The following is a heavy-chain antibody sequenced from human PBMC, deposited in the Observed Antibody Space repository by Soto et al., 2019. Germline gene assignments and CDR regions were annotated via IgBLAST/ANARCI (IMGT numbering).Heavy chain of an antibody. CDR3: ARDSMVRGVTHYYYYYGMDV. Sequence: GGSLRLSCAASGFTFTSYAMTWVRQGPGKGLEGVSSIGTRAGDLLYADAVKGRVTISRDNSKNTLYVQMNSLRAEDTAVYYCARDSMVRGVTHYYYYYGMDVWGQGTTVTVSS. D-gene: IGHD3-10*01. V-gene: IGHV3-23*01. J-gene: IGHJ6*02. CDR1: GFTFTSYA. CDR2: IGTRAGDL.